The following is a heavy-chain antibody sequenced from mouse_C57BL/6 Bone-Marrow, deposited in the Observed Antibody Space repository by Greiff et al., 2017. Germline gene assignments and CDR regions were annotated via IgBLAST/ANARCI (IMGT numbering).Heavy chain of an antibody. Sequence: QVQLQQPGTELVKPGASVKLSCKASGYTFTSYWMHWVKQRPGQGLEWIGNINPSNGGTNYNEKFKSKATLTVDKSSSTAHMQLSSLTSEDSAVYYCARSDYYGSSPYYFDYWGQGTTLTVSS. V-gene: IGHV1-53*01. CDR3: ARSDYYGSSPYYFDY. CDR1: GYTFTSYW. D-gene: IGHD1-1*01. J-gene: IGHJ2*01. CDR2: INPSNGGT.